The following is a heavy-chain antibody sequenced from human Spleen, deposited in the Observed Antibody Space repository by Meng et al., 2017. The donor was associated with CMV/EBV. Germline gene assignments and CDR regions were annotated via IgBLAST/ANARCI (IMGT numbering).Heavy chain of an antibody. CDR1: GYTFTRYG. J-gene: IGHJ2*01. Sequence: KTSGYTFTRYGISWVRQAPGQGLEWIGWIGAYNDNTNYAQKFQGRVTMTSDTSISTAYMELNRLRSDDTAVYFCARDLWATFWYFDLWGPGTLVTVSS. D-gene: IGHD2-21*01. CDR3: ARDLWATFWYFDL. V-gene: IGHV1-18*01. CDR2: IGAYNDNT.